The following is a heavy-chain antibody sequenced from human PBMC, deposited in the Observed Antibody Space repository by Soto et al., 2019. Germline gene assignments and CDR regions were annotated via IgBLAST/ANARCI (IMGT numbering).Heavy chain of an antibody. Sequence: QPGGSLRLSCAASGFTFSSYAMSWVRQAPGKGLEWVSAISGSGGSTYYADSVKGRFTISRDNSKNTLYLQMNSLRAEDTAVYYCAKEGSQPFHTAMVLGPEWGQGTLVTVSS. J-gene: IGHJ4*02. CDR1: GFTFSSYA. V-gene: IGHV3-23*01. CDR3: AKEGSQPFHTAMVLGPE. CDR2: ISGSGGST. D-gene: IGHD5-18*01.